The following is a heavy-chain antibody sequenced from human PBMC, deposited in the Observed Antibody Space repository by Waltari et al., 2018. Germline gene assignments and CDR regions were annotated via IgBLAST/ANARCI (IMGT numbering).Heavy chain of an antibody. D-gene: IGHD1-26*01. CDR1: GFTFSSYS. Sequence: EVQLVESGGGLVKPGGSLRLSCAASGFTFSSYSMNWVRQAPGKGLGWVSSISSSSSYIYYADSVKGRFTISRDNAKNSLYLQMNSLRAEDTAVYYCAAGSHSAGDYWGQGTLVTVSS. CDR2: ISSSSSYI. V-gene: IGHV3-21*01. CDR3: AAGSHSAGDY. J-gene: IGHJ4*02.